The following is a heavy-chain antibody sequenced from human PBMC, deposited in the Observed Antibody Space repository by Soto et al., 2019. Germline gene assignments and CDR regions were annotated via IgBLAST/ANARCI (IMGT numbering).Heavy chain of an antibody. Sequence: GGSLRLSCAAPELTFGSYPMSWAGQAPGKGLEWVSAISGSGGSTYHADSVKGRFTISRDNSKNTLYLQMNSLRAEDAAVYYCAKRITIFGVVENWGQGTLVTVSS. J-gene: IGHJ4*02. CDR3: AKRITIFGVVEN. D-gene: IGHD3-3*01. CDR1: ELTFGSYP. CDR2: ISGSGGST. V-gene: IGHV3-23*01.